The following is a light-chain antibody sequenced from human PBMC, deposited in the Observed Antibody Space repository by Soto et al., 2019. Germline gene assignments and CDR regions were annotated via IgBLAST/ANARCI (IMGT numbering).Light chain of an antibody. V-gene: IGLV1-51*02. J-gene: IGLJ3*02. CDR3: GTWDDSLSAGV. CDR1: SSNIGNNY. CDR2: ENN. Sequence: QSVLTQPPSVSAAPGQTVTISCSGSSSNIGNNYVSWYQQFPGTAPKLLMYENNKRPSGIRDRFSGSKSGTSATLGITGLQTGDEADYYCGTWDDSLSAGVFGGGTKVTVL.